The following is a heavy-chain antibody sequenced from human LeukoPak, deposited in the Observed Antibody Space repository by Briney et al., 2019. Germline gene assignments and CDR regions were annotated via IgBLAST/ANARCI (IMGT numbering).Heavy chain of an antibody. CDR1: GYTFTGYY. CDR3: ARETRSGVGYCSGGSCYPPHYYYYYGMDV. CDR2: INPNSGGT. V-gene: IGHV1-2*02. Sequence: ASVKVSCKASGYTFTGYYMHWVRQAPGQGLEWMGWINPNSGGTNYAQKFQGRVTMTRDTSISTAYMELSRLRSDDTAVYYCARETRSGVGYCSGGSCYPPHYYYYYGMDVWGQGTTVTVSS. J-gene: IGHJ6*02. D-gene: IGHD2-15*01.